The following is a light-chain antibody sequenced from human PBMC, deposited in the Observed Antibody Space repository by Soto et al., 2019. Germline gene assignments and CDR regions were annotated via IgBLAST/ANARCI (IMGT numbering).Light chain of an antibody. CDR1: QSVLYSSNNKNY. Sequence: DIVMTQSPDSLAVSLGERATINCKSSQSVLYSSNNKNYLAWYQQKPGQPPKPLIYWASTRESGVPDRFSGSGSGTDFTLTISSLQAEDVAVYYCQQYYSTPPTFGQGTK. CDR3: QQYYSTPPT. V-gene: IGKV4-1*01. CDR2: WAS. J-gene: IGKJ1*01.